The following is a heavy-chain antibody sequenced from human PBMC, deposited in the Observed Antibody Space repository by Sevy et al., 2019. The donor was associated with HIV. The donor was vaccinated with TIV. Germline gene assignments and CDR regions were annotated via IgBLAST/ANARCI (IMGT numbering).Heavy chain of an antibody. CDR2: ISWDGGST. CDR1: GFTFDDYS. V-gene: IGHV3-43*01. CDR3: AKDRGRSTVTSLLGD. J-gene: IGHJ4*02. Sequence: GGSLRLSCAASGFTFDDYSMHWVRQAPGKGLEWVSRISWDGGSTYYADSVKGRFTISRDNSKNSLYLQMNSLRTEDTALYYCAKDRGRSTVTSLLGDWGQGTLVTVSS. D-gene: IGHD4-17*01.